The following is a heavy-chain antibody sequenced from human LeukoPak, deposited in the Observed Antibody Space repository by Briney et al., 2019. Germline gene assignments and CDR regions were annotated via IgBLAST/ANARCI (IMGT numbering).Heavy chain of an antibody. D-gene: IGHD5-24*01. Sequence: SETLSLTCAVYGGSLSGYYWSWIRQPPGKGLEWIGEINHSGSTNYNPSLKSRVTISVDTSKNQFSLKLSSVTAADTAVYYCARADGDYWGQGTLVTVSS. CDR1: GGSLSGYY. J-gene: IGHJ4*02. V-gene: IGHV4-34*01. CDR2: INHSGST. CDR3: ARADGDY.